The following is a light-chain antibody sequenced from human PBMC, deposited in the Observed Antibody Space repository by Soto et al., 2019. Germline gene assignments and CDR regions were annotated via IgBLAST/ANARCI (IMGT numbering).Light chain of an antibody. CDR1: QSISSY. CDR3: QQSYSTPPWT. J-gene: IGKJ1*01. CDR2: SAS. V-gene: IGKV1-39*01. Sequence: IQMTQSPSSLSASVGDRVTITCRASQSISSYLNWYQQKPGKAPTLLIYSASSLQSGVPSRFSGSGSGTDFTLTISSLQPEDFATYYCQQSYSTPPWTFGQGTKVEIK.